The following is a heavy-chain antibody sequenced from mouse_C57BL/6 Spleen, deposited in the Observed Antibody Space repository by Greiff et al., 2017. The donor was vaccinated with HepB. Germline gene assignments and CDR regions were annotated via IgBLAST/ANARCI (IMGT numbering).Heavy chain of an antibody. J-gene: IGHJ3*01. CDR2: IYPGSGST. V-gene: IGHV1-55*01. Sequence: QVQLQQPGAELVKPGASVKMSCKASGYTFTSYWITWVKQRPGQGLEWIGDIYPGSGSTNYNAKFKSKATLTVDTSSSTAYMQLSSLTSEDSAVYYCARSDYDGYYGRFAYWGQGTLVTVSA. D-gene: IGHD2-3*01. CDR3: ARSDYDGYYGRFAY. CDR1: GYTFTSYW.